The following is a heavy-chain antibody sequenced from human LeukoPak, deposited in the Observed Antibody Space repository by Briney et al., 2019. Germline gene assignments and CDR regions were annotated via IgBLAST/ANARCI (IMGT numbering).Heavy chain of an antibody. CDR1: GFSLSSDA. CDR3: AKDPGGGATFGVFGY. D-gene: IGHD1-26*01. J-gene: IGHJ4*02. CDR2: ISGSGGST. V-gene: IGHV3-23*01. Sequence: VGCLRLSCAASGFSLSSDATSWVRQAPGKGLEWVSAISGSGGSTYSADSVKGRFTISKDNSKNRLHLRMNRLTPEAPSVFNCAKDPGGGATFGVFGYWGKGTLVTVSP.